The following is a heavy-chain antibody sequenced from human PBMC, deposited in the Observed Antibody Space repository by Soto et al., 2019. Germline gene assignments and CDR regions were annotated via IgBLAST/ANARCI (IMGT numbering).Heavy chain of an antibody. J-gene: IGHJ4*02. V-gene: IGHV4-59*01. Sequence: PSETLSLTCTVSGGSISSYYWSWIRQPPGKGLEWIGYIYYSGSTNYNPSLKSRVTISVDTSKNQFSLKLSSVTAADTAVYYCARGTRTVYFDYWGQGTLVTVSS. CDR2: IYYSGST. CDR3: ARGTRTVYFDY. CDR1: GGSISSYY. D-gene: IGHD4-17*01.